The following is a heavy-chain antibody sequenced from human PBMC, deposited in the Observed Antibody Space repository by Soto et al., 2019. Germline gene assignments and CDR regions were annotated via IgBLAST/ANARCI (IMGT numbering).Heavy chain of an antibody. Sequence: SVKVSCKASGGTFSGYAISWVRQAPGQGLEWMGGIIPIFGTANYAQKFQGRVTMTTDTSISTAYMELSRLRSDDTAVYYCARSAAGPGYGMDVWGQGTTVTVSS. CDR2: IIPIFGTA. V-gene: IGHV1-69*05. CDR1: GGTFSGYA. J-gene: IGHJ6*02. D-gene: IGHD6-13*01. CDR3: ARSAAGPGYGMDV.